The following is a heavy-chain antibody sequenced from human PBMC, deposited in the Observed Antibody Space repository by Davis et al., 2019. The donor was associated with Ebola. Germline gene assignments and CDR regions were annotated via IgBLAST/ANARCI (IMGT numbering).Heavy chain of an antibody. D-gene: IGHD2-15*01. Sequence: SETLSLTCAVYGGSFSGYYWSWIRQPPGKGLEWIGEINHSGSTNYNPSLKSRVTISVDTSKNQFSLKLSSVTAADTAVYYCARVLPEDDYYNGMDVWGQGTTVTVSS. V-gene: IGHV4-34*01. CDR3: ARVLPEDDYYNGMDV. CDR1: GGSFSGYY. CDR2: INHSGST. J-gene: IGHJ6*02.